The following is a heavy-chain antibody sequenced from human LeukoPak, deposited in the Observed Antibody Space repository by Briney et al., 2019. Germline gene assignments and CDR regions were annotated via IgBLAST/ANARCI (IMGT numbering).Heavy chain of an antibody. Sequence: PGGSLRLSCAASGFTFDDYTMHWVRQAPGKGLEWVSLISWDGGSTYYADSVKGRFTISRDNSKNSLYLQMNSLRTEDTALYYCAKDMAGEDTAMGLDYWGQGTLVTVSS. CDR3: AKDMAGEDTAMGLDY. CDR2: ISWDGGST. V-gene: IGHV3-43*01. J-gene: IGHJ4*02. CDR1: GFTFDDYT. D-gene: IGHD5-18*01.